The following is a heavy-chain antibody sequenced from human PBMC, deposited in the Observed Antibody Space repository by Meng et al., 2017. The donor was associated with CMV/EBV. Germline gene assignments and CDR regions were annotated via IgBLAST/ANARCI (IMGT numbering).Heavy chain of an antibody. CDR1: GFSFRTYA. V-gene: IGHV3-30-3*01. Sequence: GESLKISCAASGFSFRTYAMHWVRQAPGEGLEWVAVISYDGSNIYHADPVKGRFTISRDNSKNTLYLQMNSLRAEDTAVYYCAKDFYDFWSGYLIDYYYYYGMDVWGQGTTVTVSS. CDR3: AKDFYDFWSGYLIDYYYYYGMDV. J-gene: IGHJ6*02. CDR2: ISYDGSNI. D-gene: IGHD3-3*01.